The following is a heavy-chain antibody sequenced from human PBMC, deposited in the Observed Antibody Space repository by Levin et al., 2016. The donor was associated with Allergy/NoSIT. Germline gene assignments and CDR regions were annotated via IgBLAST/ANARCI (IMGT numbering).Heavy chain of an antibody. J-gene: IGHJ3*02. Sequence: WVRQAPGQGLEWMGWISAYNGNTNYAQKLQGRVTMTTDTSTSTAYMELRSLRSDDTAVYYCATRYCSSTSCYRGAFDIWGQGTMVTVSS. CDR3: ATRYCSSTSCYRGAFDI. V-gene: IGHV1-18*01. CDR2: ISAYNGNT. D-gene: IGHD2-2*02.